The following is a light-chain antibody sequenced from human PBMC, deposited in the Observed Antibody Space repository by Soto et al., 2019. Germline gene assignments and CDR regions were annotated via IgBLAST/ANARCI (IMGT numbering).Light chain of an antibody. CDR2: GAS. V-gene: IGKV3-15*01. CDR1: QSVSSD. J-gene: IGKJ3*01. Sequence: EVVMTQSPATLSLSPGESATLSCRASQSVSSDLAWYQQKPGQAPRLLIYGASTRATDIPPRFNGGGSVTEFTLTISSLQSEDFPIYYCQQYHDWPPITFGPGTRVDVK. CDR3: QQYHDWPPIT.